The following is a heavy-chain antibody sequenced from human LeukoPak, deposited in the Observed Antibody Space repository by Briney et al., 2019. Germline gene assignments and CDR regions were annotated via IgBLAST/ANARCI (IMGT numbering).Heavy chain of an antibody. Sequence: PGGSLRLSCAASGFTFSSYAMHWVRQAPGKGLEWVAVISYDGSNKYYADSVKGRFTISRDSTKNTLYLQMNSLRAEDTAVYYCARDGGRRGSIAAAGTDYYYYMDVWGKGTTVTVSS. CDR3: ARDGGRRGSIAAAGTDYYYYMDV. V-gene: IGHV3-30*01. D-gene: IGHD6-13*01. CDR2: ISYDGSNK. J-gene: IGHJ6*03. CDR1: GFTFSSYA.